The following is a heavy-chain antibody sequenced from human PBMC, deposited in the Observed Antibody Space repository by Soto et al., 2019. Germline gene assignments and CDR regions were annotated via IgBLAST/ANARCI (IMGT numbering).Heavy chain of an antibody. V-gene: IGHV1-69*06. J-gene: IGHJ4*02. CDR2: IIPHFGTE. CDR1: GGIFSSNT. D-gene: IGHD2-21*02. Sequence: QVYLVQSGAEVKKPGSSVKISCKASGGIFSSNTINWVRQAAGQGLEWMGGIIPHFGTENYAEKFQDRVTITEDKSTKTEYMGLTSLVSEDTAVYYCASKAACGGNCYAFDSWGERTLVTVSS. CDR3: ASKAACGGNCYAFDS.